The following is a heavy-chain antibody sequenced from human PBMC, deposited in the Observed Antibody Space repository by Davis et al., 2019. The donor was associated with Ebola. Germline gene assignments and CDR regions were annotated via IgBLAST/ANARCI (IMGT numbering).Heavy chain of an antibody. D-gene: IGHD3-10*01. CDR1: GFTFSSYG. V-gene: IGHV3-30*18. CDR2: ISYDGSNK. Sequence: GESLKISCAASGFTFSSYGMHWVRQAPGKGLEWVAVISYDGSNKYYADSVKGRFTISRDNSKNTLYLQMNSLRAEDTAVYYCAKGVTMVRGDLFDYWGQGTLVTVSS. J-gene: IGHJ4*02. CDR3: AKGVTMVRGDLFDY.